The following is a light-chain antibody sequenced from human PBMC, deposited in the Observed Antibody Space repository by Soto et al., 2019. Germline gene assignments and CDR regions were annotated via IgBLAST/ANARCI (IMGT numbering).Light chain of an antibody. V-gene: IGLV1-40*01. CDR1: SSNIGAGYD. Sequence: QSVLTQPPSVSGAPGQRVTISCTGSSSNIGAGYDVHWYQQLPGTAPKLLIYGNSNRPSGVPDRFSDSKSGTSASLAITGLQAEDEADYYCQSYDSSLSAYVVFGGGTKLPVL. CDR2: GNS. J-gene: IGLJ2*01. CDR3: QSYDSSLSAYVV.